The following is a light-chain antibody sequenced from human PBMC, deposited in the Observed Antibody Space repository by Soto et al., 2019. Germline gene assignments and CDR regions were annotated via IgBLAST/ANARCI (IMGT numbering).Light chain of an antibody. Sequence: QSVLTQTPSASGTSGQRVTISCSGTSSSLGSNTVNWYQQLPGTAPKLLIYSNNQRPSGVPDRFSGSKSGTSASLAISGLQSEDEADYYCAAWDDSLNGYVSGSGTKVTVL. J-gene: IGLJ1*01. CDR3: AAWDDSLNGYV. CDR1: SSSLGSNT. CDR2: SNN. V-gene: IGLV1-44*01.